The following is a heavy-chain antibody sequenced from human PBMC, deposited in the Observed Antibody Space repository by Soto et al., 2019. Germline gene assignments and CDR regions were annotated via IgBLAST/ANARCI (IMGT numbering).Heavy chain of an antibody. J-gene: IGHJ6*02. CDR1: GGSISSYY. V-gene: IGHV4-59*01. D-gene: IGHD1-26*01. CDR2: IYYSGST. CDR3: ARCGSGSYYYYGMDV. Sequence: SETLSLTCTVSGGSISSYYWSWIRQPPGKGLEWIGYIYYSGSTNYNPSLKSRVTISVDTSKNQFSLKLSSVTAADTAVYYCARCGSGSYYYYGMDVWGQGTTVTVSS.